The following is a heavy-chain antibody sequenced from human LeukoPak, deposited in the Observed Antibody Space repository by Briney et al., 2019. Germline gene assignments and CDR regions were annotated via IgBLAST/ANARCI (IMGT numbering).Heavy chain of an antibody. V-gene: IGHV3-23*01. J-gene: IGHJ4*02. CDR1: GFTFSSYS. D-gene: IGHD2-15*01. Sequence: GGSLRLSCAASGFTFSSYSMTWVRQAPGKGLDWVSVISDRGRSTFYADSVKGRFTISRDNAKNTLYLQMNSLRAEDTAVYYCAKGGLRSTPLDSWGQGTLVTVSS. CDR3: AKGGLRSTPLDS. CDR2: ISDRGRST.